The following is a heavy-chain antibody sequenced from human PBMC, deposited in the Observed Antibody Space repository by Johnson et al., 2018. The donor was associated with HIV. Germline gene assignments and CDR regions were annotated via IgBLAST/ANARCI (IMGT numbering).Heavy chain of an antibody. CDR1: GFNFDNYA. J-gene: IGHJ3*02. D-gene: IGHD6-13*01. V-gene: IGHV3-9*01. CDR3: AKDGKAAAGTLDDPQSAFDI. Sequence: VQLVESGGGLVQPGRSLRLSCAASGFNFDNYAMHWVRQAPGKCLEWVSGISWNSANIGHADSVKGRFTISRDNAKSSLYLQMNSLRAEDTALYYCAKDGKAAAGTLDDPQSAFDIWGQGTMVTVSS. CDR2: ISWNSANI.